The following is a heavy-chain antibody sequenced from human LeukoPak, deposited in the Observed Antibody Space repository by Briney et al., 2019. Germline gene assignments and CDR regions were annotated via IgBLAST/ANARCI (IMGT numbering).Heavy chain of an antibody. CDR3: ARWYSSSSGLDWFDP. D-gene: IGHD6-6*01. Sequence: GASVKVSCKASGCTFTSYGISWVRQAPGQGLEWMGWISAYNGNTNYAQKLQGRVTMTTDTSTSTAYMELRSLRSDDTAVYYCARWYSSSSGLDWFDPWGQGTLVTVSS. CDR1: GCTFTSYG. J-gene: IGHJ5*02. CDR2: ISAYNGNT. V-gene: IGHV1-18*01.